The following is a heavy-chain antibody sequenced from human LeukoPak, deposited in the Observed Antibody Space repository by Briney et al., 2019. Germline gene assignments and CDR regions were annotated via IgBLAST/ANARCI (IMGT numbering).Heavy chain of an antibody. Sequence: PSETLSLTCTVSGGSISSSSYYWGWIRQPPGKGLEWIGNIYYSGSTYYNPSLKSRVTISVDTSKNQFSLKLSSVTAADTAVYYCARQGYCSGGSCPHYYYYYYMDVWGKGTTVTVSS. CDR1: GGSISSSSYY. D-gene: IGHD2-15*01. CDR2: IYYSGST. V-gene: IGHV4-39*01. J-gene: IGHJ6*03. CDR3: ARQGYCSGGSCPHYYYYYYMDV.